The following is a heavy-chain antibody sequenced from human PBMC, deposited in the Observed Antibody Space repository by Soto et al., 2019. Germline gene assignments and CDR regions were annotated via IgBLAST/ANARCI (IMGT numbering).Heavy chain of an antibody. CDR3: ARYPLTTSPGYYYYYMDV. V-gene: IGHV3-21*01. J-gene: IGHJ6*03. CDR2: ISSSSSYI. Sequence: GGSLRLSCAASGFTFSSYSMNWVRQAPGKGLEWVSSISSSSSYIYYADSVKGRFTISRDNAKNSLYLQMNSLRAEDTAVYYCARYPLTTSPGYYYYYMDVWGKGTTVTVSS. CDR1: GFTFSSYS.